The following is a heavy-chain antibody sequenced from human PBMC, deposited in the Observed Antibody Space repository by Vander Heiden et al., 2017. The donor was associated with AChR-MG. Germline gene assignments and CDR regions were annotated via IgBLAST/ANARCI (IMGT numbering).Heavy chain of an antibody. CDR3: ARRGWGSGWYGGDWFDP. V-gene: IGHV5-51*03. Sequence: EAQLVQSGAAVTKPGEPLTIPCKGSGSSFTSYWLGWLRQMPGKGLEWMGSIYPGDSDTRYSPSFQGQVTISADKSISTAYLQWSSLKASDTAMYYCARRGWGSGWYGGDWFDPWGQGTLVTVSS. CDR2: IYPGDSDT. D-gene: IGHD6-19*01. CDR1: GSSFTSYW. J-gene: IGHJ5*02.